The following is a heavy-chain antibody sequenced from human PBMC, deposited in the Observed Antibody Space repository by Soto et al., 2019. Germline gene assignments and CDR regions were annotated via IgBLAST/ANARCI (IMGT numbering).Heavy chain of an antibody. CDR3: SRIAVSGPITGFDY. CDR2: VSYSGST. Sequence: QLQLQESGPRLVKPSETLSRSCTVSGGSISNSSYLWGWIRQPPGKGLQWIGSVSYSGSTYYNPSLKSRVTISADTSKTQSSLRLSSVTVADTAVYYCSRIAVSGPITGFDYWGRGALVTVSS. V-gene: IGHV4-39*01. D-gene: IGHD6-19*01. J-gene: IGHJ4*02. CDR1: GGSISNSSYL.